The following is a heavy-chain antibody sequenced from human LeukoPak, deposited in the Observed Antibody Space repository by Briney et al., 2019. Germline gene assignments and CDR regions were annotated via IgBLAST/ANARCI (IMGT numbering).Heavy chain of an antibody. CDR3: AKGGWDTAMGVSYYYYGMDV. CDR2: ISYDGSNK. J-gene: IGHJ6*02. Sequence: PGRSLRLSCAASGFTFSSYGMHWVRQAPGKGLAWVAVISYDGSNKNYGDSVKGRFHISRDNSKNTLYLQMKSLRAEDKAGYYCAKGGWDTAMGVSYYYYGMDVWGQGTTVTVS. D-gene: IGHD5-18*01. CDR1: GFTFSSYG. V-gene: IGHV3-30*18.